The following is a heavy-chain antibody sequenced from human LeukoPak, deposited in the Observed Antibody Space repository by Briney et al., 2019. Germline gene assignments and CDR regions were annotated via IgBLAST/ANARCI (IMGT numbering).Heavy chain of an antibody. CDR2: MNPNSGNT. CDR1: GYTFTSYD. CDR3: ALPRGIAAAGNFDY. D-gene: IGHD6-13*01. J-gene: IGHJ4*02. V-gene: IGHV1-8*01. Sequence: ASVKVSCKASGYTFTSYDINWVRRATGQGLEWMGWMNPNSGNTGYAQKFQGRVTMTRNTSISTAYMELSSLRSEDTAVYYYALPRGIAAAGNFDYWGQGTLVTVSS.